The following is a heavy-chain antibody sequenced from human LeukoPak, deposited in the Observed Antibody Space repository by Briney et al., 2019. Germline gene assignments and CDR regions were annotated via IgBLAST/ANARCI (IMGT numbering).Heavy chain of an antibody. J-gene: IGHJ5*02. CDR3: ARRMYYYDSSGSATPNNWFDP. V-gene: IGHV1-69*05. CDR2: IIPIFGTA. D-gene: IGHD3-22*01. CDR1: GGTFSSYA. Sequence: SVKVSCKASGGTFSSYAISWVRQAPGQGLEWMGGIIPIFGTANYAQKFQGRVTMTTDTSTSTAYMELRSLRSDDTAVYYCARRMYYYDSSGSATPNNWFDPWGQGTLVTVSS.